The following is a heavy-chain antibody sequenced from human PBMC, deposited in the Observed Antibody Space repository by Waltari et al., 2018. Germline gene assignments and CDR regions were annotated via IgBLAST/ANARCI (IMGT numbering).Heavy chain of an antibody. CDR1: GYIFSNFH. D-gene: IGHD3-16*01. CDR2: INPRVGRT. J-gene: IGHJ5*02. V-gene: IGHV1-46*01. Sequence: QVQLVQSGAEVKSPGASVKIACKASGYIFSNFHIHWVRQAPGQWLEWMGIINPRVGRTSYAQKFQARVTMTRDMSTNTVYMNLSSLRSEYTAVYYCARDAHYDDTSGNEMYKWLDPWGQGTQVTVSS. CDR3: ARDAHYDDTSGNEMYKWLDP.